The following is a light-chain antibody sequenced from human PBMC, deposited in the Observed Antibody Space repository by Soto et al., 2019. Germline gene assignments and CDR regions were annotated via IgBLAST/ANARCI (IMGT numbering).Light chain of an antibody. CDR1: QSVRTND. CDR2: GAS. Sequence: ENVLTQSPGTLSLSPGERATLSCRASQSVRTNDLAWYQQKPGQAPRLLVYGASNRVPGIPDRFSGSESGTDFTLTISRLEPEDFVVYYCQQYGSSYTFGQGTKLEIK. V-gene: IGKV3-20*01. J-gene: IGKJ2*01. CDR3: QQYGSSYT.